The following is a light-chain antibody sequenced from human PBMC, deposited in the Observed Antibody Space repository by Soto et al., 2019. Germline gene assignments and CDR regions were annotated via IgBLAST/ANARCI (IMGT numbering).Light chain of an antibody. CDR1: RGHSSYI. V-gene: IGLV4-60*02. Sequence: QLVLTQSSSASASLGSSVKLTCTVSRGHSSYIIAWHQHQPGKAPRYLMKLEGSGSFAKGSGVPERFSGSSSGADRYLTISNLQFEDEADYYCETWDSNTRVFGGGTQLTVL. CDR2: LEGSGSF. CDR3: ETWDSNTRV. J-gene: IGLJ3*02.